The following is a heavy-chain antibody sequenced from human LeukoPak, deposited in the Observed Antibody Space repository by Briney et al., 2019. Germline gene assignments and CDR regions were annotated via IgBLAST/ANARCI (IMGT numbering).Heavy chain of an antibody. Sequence: QSGGSLRLSCAASGFTFSSYWMSWVRQAPGKGLEWVANIKQDGSEKYYVDSVKGRFTISRDNAKNSLYLQMNSLRAEDMAVYYCARTYSGYEQPLYFDYWGQGTLVTVSS. CDR2: IKQDGSEK. D-gene: IGHD5-12*01. J-gene: IGHJ4*02. CDR3: ARTYSGYEQPLYFDY. V-gene: IGHV3-7*01. CDR1: GFTFSSYW.